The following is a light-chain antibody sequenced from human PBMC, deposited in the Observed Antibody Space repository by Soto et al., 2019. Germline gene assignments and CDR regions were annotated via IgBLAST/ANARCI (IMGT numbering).Light chain of an antibody. CDR3: QQYGSSPWT. CDR2: GAS. V-gene: IGKV3-15*01. J-gene: IGKJ1*01. Sequence: EIVMTQSPATLSVSPGERATLSCRASQSVSSNLAWYQQKPGQAPRLLIHGASTRATGIPARFSGSGSGTEFTLTISRLEPEDFAVYYCQQYGSSPWTFGQGTKVDIK. CDR1: QSVSSN.